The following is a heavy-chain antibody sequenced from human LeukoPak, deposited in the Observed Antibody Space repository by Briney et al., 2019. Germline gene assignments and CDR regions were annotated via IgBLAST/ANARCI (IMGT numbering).Heavy chain of an antibody. V-gene: IGHV1-2*02. CDR1: GYTFTGYY. Sequence: ASVKVSCKASGYTFTGYYMHWVRQAPGQGLEWMGWINPNSGGTNYAQKFQGRVTMTRDTSISTAYMELSSLRSEGTAVYYCASTRARGGNWFDPWGQGTLVTVSS. D-gene: IGHD3-10*01. CDR3: ASTRARGGNWFDP. CDR2: INPNSGGT. J-gene: IGHJ5*02.